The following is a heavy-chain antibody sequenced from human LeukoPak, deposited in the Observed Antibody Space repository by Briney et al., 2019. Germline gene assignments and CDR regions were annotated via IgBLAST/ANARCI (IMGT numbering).Heavy chain of an antibody. CDR1: GFTFSSYA. CDR2: ISYDGSNK. J-gene: IGHJ4*02. Sequence: GGSLRLSCAASGFTFSSYAMHWVRQAPGKGLEWVAIISYDGSNKYYADSVKGRFTISRDNSKNTLYLQMNSLRAEDMAVYYCARDGLQVDTAMVIDYWGQGTLVTVSS. V-gene: IGHV3-30*04. CDR3: ARDGLQVDTAMVIDY. D-gene: IGHD5-18*01.